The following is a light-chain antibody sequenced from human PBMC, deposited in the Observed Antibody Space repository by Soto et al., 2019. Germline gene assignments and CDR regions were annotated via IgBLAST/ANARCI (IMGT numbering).Light chain of an antibody. CDR1: QSVSSSW. J-gene: IGKJ1*01. CDR3: QQYGSSPWT. V-gene: IGKV3-20*01. CDR2: GAS. Sequence: EIVLTQSPGTLSLSPVERATLSCRASQSVSSSWLAWYQQKPGQAPRLLIYGASSRATGIPDRVSGSGSGTDFTLTISRLEPEDFAVYYCQQYGSSPWTFGQGTKVDIK.